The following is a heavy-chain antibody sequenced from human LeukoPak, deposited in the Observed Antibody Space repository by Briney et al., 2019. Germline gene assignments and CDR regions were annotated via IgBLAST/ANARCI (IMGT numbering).Heavy chain of an antibody. D-gene: IGHD6-19*01. CDR3: ARGNAGSSGWLRLDY. Sequence: ASVKVSCKASGYTFTGYYMHWVRQAPGQGLEWMGWIDPNSGGTNYAQKFQGRVTMTRDTSISTAYMELSRLRSDDTAVYYCARGNAGSSGWLRLDYWGQGTLVTVSS. J-gene: IGHJ4*02. CDR2: IDPNSGGT. CDR1: GYTFTGYY. V-gene: IGHV1-2*02.